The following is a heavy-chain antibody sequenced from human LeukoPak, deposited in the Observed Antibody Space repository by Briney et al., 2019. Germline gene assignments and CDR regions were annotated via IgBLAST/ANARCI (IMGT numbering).Heavy chain of an antibody. CDR3: ARAGYYLSPYFFDY. D-gene: IGHD3-3*01. V-gene: IGHV3-30-3*01. J-gene: IGHJ4*02. CDR1: GFTFSTYT. Sequence: GGSLRLSFAASGFTFSTYTMHWVRQAPGKGLEWVAFISFDGSNTYYADSVKGRFTISRDNSKNTLYLQMNSLRAEDTAVYYCARAGYYLSPYFFDYWGQGTLVTVSS. CDR2: ISFDGSNT.